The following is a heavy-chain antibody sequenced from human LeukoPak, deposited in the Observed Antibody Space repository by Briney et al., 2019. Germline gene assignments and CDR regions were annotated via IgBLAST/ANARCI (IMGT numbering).Heavy chain of an antibody. CDR3: AKVSYGGEDY. CDR2: INPNSGGT. D-gene: IGHD4-23*01. J-gene: IGHJ4*02. V-gene: IGHV1-2*02. Sequence: ASVKVSCKASGYTFTGYYLHWVRQAPGQGLEWMGWINPNSGGTKYAQKFQGRVTLTRDTSISTAYMDLSRLRSDDTAVYYCAKVSYGGEDYWGQGTLVTVSS. CDR1: GYTFTGYY.